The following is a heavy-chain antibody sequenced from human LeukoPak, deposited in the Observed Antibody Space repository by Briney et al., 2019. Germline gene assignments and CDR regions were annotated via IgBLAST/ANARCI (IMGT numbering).Heavy chain of an antibody. CDR3: AREDAYSSARKYDY. J-gene: IGHJ4*02. CDR2: IYYSGST. CDR1: GGSISSYY. D-gene: IGHD6-19*01. V-gene: IGHV4-59*01. Sequence: SETLSLTCTVSGGSISSYYWSWIRQPPGKGLEWIGYIYYSGSTNYNPSLKSRVTISVDTSKNQFSLKLSSVTAADTAVYYCAREDAYSSARKYDYWGQGTLVTVSS.